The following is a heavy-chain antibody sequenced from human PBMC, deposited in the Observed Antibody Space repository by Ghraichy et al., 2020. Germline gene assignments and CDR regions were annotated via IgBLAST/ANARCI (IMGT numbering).Heavy chain of an antibody. CDR2: IYTSGST. J-gene: IGHJ4*02. CDR1: GGSISSYY. D-gene: IGHD6-13*01. Sequence: SQTLSLTCTVSGGSISSYYWSWIRQPAGKGLEWIGRIYTSGSTNYNPSLKSRVTMSVDTSKNQFSLKLSSVTAADTAVYYCARDSGIAAAFWEELDCWGQGTLVTVSS. CDR3: ARDSGIAAAFWEELDC. V-gene: IGHV4-4*07.